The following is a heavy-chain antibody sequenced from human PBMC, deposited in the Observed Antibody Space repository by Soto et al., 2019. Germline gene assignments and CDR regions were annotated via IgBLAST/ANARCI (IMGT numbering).Heavy chain of an antibody. CDR3: ARSPYCGTECNSGYLDF. CDR2: MYSDGKT. V-gene: IGHV3-53*01. Sequence: GGSLRLSCATSGFVVNRNYMHWVRQAPGKGLEWVSSMYSDGKTFYGESVKGRFTMSRDNSKNTVFLHMKSLRAEDTAVYYCARSPYCGTECNSGYLDFWGQGSLATVSS. J-gene: IGHJ4*02. CDR1: GFVVNRNY. D-gene: IGHD2-21*01.